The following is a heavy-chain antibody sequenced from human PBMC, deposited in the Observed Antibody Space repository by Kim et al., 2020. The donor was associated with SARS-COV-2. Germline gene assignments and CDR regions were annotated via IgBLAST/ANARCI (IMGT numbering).Heavy chain of an antibody. CDR2: IYSGGST. D-gene: IGHD3-10*01. Sequence: GGSLRLSCAASGFTVSSNYMSWVRQAPGKGLEWVSVIYSGGSTYYADSVKGRFTISRDNSKNTLYLQMNSLRAEDTAVYYCARESLEFNWFDPWGQGTLVTVSS. V-gene: IGHV3-53*01. J-gene: IGHJ5*02. CDR1: GFTVSSNY. CDR3: ARESLEFNWFDP.